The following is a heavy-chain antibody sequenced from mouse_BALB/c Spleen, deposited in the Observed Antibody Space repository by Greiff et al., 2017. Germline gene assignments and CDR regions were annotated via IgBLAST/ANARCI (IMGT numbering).Heavy chain of an antibody. CDR1: GFTFSSFG. V-gene: IGHV5-17*02. J-gene: IGHJ2*01. CDR2: ISSGSSTI. D-gene: IGHD1-2*01. Sequence: EVQGVESGGGLVQPGGSRKLSCAASGFTFSSFGMHWVRQAPEKGLEWVAYISSGSSTIYYADTVKGRFTISRDNPKNTLFLQMTSLRSEDTAMYYCARSITTAYYFDYWGQGTTLTVSS. CDR3: ARSITTAYYFDY.